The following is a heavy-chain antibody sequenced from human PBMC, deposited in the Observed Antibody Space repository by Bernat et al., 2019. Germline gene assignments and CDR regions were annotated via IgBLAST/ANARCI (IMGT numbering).Heavy chain of an antibody. J-gene: IGHJ6*02. CDR2: ISYDGSNK. D-gene: IGHD3-16*01. Sequence: VQLVESGGGLVQPGGSLRLSCAASGFTFSSYAMHWVRQAPGKGLEWVAVISYDGSNKYYADSVKGRFTISRDNSKNTLYLQMISLRAEDTAVYYCARDRRGTDSGGMDVWGQGTTVTVSS. CDR3: ARDRRGTDSGGMDV. V-gene: IGHV3-30-3*01. CDR1: GFTFSSYA.